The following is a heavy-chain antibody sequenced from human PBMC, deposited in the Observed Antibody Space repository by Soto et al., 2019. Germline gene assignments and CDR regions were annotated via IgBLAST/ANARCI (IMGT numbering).Heavy chain of an antibody. Sequence: QLQLQESGPGLVKPSETLSLTCTVSGGSISSSSYYWGWIRQPPGKGLEWIGSIYYSGSTYYNPSLKSRVTISVDTSKNQFSLKLSSVTAADTAVYYCASIPLRRVVVPAMEGMDVWGQGTTVTVSS. D-gene: IGHD2-2*01. CDR1: GGSISSSSYY. J-gene: IGHJ6*02. V-gene: IGHV4-39*01. CDR3: ASIPLRRVVVPAMEGMDV. CDR2: IYYSGST.